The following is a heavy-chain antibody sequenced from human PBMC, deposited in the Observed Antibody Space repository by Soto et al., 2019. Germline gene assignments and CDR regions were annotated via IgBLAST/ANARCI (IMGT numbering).Heavy chain of an antibody. Sequence: QITLKESGPTLVKPTQTLTLTCTFSGFSLSTSGVGVGWIRQPPGKALEWLALIYWDDDKRYSPSPKSRLTITKATSKNQVVLTMTNMDPVDTATYYCAHSLIPNWGSRGAFDYWGQGTLVTVSS. D-gene: IGHD7-27*01. CDR1: GFSLSTSGVG. V-gene: IGHV2-5*02. CDR3: AHSLIPNWGSRGAFDY. CDR2: IYWDDDK. J-gene: IGHJ4*02.